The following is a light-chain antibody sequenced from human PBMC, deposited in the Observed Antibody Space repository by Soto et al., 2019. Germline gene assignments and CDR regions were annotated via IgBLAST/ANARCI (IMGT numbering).Light chain of an antibody. Sequence: EIVMTQSPATLSVSPGERDTISCRASQSVSSNLAWYQQKPGQAPRLLIYGASTRATGIPARFSGSGSGTEFPLTISSLQSKEFAVYYCQQYNNWPPWTFGQGTKVEIK. V-gene: IGKV3-15*01. CDR1: QSVSSN. CDR2: GAS. CDR3: QQYNNWPPWT. J-gene: IGKJ1*01.